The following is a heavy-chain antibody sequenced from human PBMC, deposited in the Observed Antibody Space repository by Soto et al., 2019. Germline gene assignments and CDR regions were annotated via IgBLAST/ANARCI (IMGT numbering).Heavy chain of an antibody. CDR1: GFTFRSYA. J-gene: IGHJ4*02. CDR3: ATDLGMSGSCYGN. Sequence: EVQLLESGGGLVQPGGSLRLSCAASGFTFRSYAMSWVRQAPGKGLEWVSTFSGSGGNGGSTHYADSVKGRFTISRDNSKNRLYLQMNSLRAEDTAVYYCATDLGMSGSCYGNWGQGTLVTVSS. CDR2: FSGSGGNGGST. V-gene: IGHV3-23*01. D-gene: IGHD1-26*01.